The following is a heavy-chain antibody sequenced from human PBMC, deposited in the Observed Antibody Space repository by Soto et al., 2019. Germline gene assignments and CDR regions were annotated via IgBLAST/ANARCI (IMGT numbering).Heavy chain of an antibody. D-gene: IGHD1-1*01. CDR2: ISSSSSTI. CDR3: ARGIRSSYDPGAY. Sequence: VGSLRLSCAASGFTFSSYSMNWVRQAPGKGLEWVSYISSSSSTIYYADSVKGRFTISRDNAKNALYLQMNSLRDEDTAVYYCARGIRSSYDPGAYWGQGTLVTVSS. V-gene: IGHV3-48*02. J-gene: IGHJ4*02. CDR1: GFTFSSYS.